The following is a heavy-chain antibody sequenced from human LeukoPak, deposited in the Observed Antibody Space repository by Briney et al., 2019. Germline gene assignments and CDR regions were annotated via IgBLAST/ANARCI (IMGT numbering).Heavy chain of an antibody. CDR1: GFTFTSYW. V-gene: IGHV3-30*14. J-gene: IGHJ6*02. Sequence: GGSLRLSCAASGFTFTSYWMTWVRRAPGKGLEWVAVISYDGSNKYYADSVKGRFTISRDNSKNTLYLQMGSLRAEDMAVYYCARGGFDWLKTGYYYGMDVWGQGTTVTVSS. D-gene: IGHD3-9*01. CDR3: ARGGFDWLKTGYYYGMDV. CDR2: ISYDGSNK.